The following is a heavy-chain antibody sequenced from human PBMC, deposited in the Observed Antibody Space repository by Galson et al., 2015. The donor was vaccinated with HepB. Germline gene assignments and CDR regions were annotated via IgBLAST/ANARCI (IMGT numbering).Heavy chain of an antibody. D-gene: IGHD3-22*01. CDR3: ARDAIYSSGYFDY. Sequence: SLRLSCAASGFTFSDYYMSWIRQAPGKGLEWVSYISSSGSTIYYADSVKGRFTISRDNAKNSLYLQMNSLRAEDTAVYYCARDAIYSSGYFDYWGQGTLVTVSS. V-gene: IGHV3-11*01. J-gene: IGHJ4*02. CDR1: GFTFSDYY. CDR2: ISSSGSTI.